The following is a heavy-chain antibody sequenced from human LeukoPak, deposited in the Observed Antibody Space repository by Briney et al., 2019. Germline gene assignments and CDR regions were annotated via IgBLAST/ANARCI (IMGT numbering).Heavy chain of an antibody. CDR3: ARHGVIAAAGSTVDY. D-gene: IGHD6-13*01. J-gene: IGHJ4*02. Sequence: GESLQISCKGSGYSFTSYWISWVRQMPGKGLEWKGRIDPSDSYTNYSPSFQGHVTISADKSISTAYLQWSSLKASDTAMYYCARHGVIAAAGSTVDYWGQGTLVTVSS. V-gene: IGHV5-10-1*01. CDR1: GYSFTSYW. CDR2: IDPSDSYT.